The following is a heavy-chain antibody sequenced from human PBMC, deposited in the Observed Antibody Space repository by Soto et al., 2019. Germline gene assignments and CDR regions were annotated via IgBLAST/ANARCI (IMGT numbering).Heavy chain of an antibody. CDR1: GYTFTGYY. V-gene: IGHV1-2*02. CDR2: INPNSGGT. D-gene: IGHD3-22*01. J-gene: IGHJ4*02. Sequence: ASVKVSCKASGYTFTGYYMHWVRQAPGQGLEWMGWINPNSGGTNYAQKFQGRVTMTRDTSISTAYMELSRLRSDDTAVYYCASAAWGSSGYNKPDYWGQGTLVTVSS. CDR3: ASAAWGSSGYNKPDY.